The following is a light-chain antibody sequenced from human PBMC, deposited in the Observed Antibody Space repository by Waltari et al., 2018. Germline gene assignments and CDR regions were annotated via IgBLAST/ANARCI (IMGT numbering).Light chain of an antibody. Sequence: QSVLTQPPSASGTPGQRVTTSCSGSSSNIGSNTVNWYQQLPGTAPKLIIYSNNQRPSGVPDRFSGSKSGTSASLAISGLQSEDEADYYCAAWDDSLNGYVFGTGTKVTVL. CDR3: AAWDDSLNGYV. J-gene: IGLJ1*01. V-gene: IGLV1-44*01. CDR1: SSNIGSNT. CDR2: SNN.